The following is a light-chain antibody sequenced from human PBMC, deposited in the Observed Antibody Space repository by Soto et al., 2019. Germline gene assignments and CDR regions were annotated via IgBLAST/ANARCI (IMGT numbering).Light chain of an antibody. Sequence: EIVLTQSPGTLSLSPGERATLSCRASQSFSSTYLAWYQQKPGQXPRLLVYGASNRATGIPDRFSGSGSGTDFTLTISRLEPEDFAVYYCQQYGSSPITFGQGTRLEIK. J-gene: IGKJ5*01. CDR3: QQYGSSPIT. CDR2: GAS. V-gene: IGKV3-20*01. CDR1: QSFSSTY.